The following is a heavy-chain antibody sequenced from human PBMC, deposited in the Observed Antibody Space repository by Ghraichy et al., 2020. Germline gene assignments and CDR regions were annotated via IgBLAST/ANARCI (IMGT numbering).Heavy chain of an antibody. CDR1: GFTFSSYA. D-gene: IGHD1-14*01. J-gene: IGHJ6*02. Sequence: GGSLRLSCAASGFTFSSYAMSWVRQAPGKGLEWVSAISGSGGSTYYADSVKGRFTISRDNSKNTLYLQMNSLRAEDTAVYYCAKGPEPDAPLDYYYYGMDVWGQGTTVTVSS. CDR2: ISGSGGST. V-gene: IGHV3-23*01. CDR3: AKGPEPDAPLDYYYYGMDV.